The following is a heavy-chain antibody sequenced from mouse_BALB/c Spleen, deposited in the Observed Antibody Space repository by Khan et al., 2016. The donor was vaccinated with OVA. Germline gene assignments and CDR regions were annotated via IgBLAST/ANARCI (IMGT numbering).Heavy chain of an antibody. V-gene: IGHV3-2*02. CDR1: GYSITSDYA. CDR3: ARSIMAN. CDR2: ISYSGST. Sequence: EVKLLESGPGLVKPSQSLSLTCTVTGYSITSDYAWNWIRQFPGNKLEWMGYISYSGSTSYNPSLKSRISIPRDTSKNQFCLQLNSVTTEDTATYYCARSIMANWGQGTTLTVSS. J-gene: IGHJ2*01.